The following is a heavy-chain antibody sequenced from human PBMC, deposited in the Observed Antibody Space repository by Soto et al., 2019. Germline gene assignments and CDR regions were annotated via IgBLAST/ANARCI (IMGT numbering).Heavy chain of an antibody. CDR3: VRYLGYSILGRCAMRFDP. V-gene: IGHV4-30-4*01. D-gene: IGHD2-15*01. CDR1: GGSISSGDYY. Sequence: QVQLQESGPGLVKPSQTLSLTCTVSGGSISSGDYYWSWIRQPPGKGLEWIGYIYYSGSTYYNPSLKSRVTISVDTSKNQFSLKLSSVTAADTAVYYCVRYLGYSILGRCAMRFDPWGQGTLVTVSA. J-gene: IGHJ5*02. CDR2: IYYSGST.